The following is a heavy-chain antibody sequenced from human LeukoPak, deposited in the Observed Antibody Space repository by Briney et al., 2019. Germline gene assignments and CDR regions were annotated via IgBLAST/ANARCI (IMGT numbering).Heavy chain of an antibody. Sequence: SQTLSLTCDITGDSISSNSATRSWIRQSPSRGLEWLGRTYFRSKWYNDYAGSVKSRIIINADTSKNQFSLHLNSVTPEDTALYYCTRVAGGGSNWFDPWGQGTLVTVSS. CDR2: TYFRSKWYN. CDR3: TRVAGGGSNWFDP. CDR1: GDSISSNSAT. V-gene: IGHV6-1*01. J-gene: IGHJ5*02. D-gene: IGHD3-16*01.